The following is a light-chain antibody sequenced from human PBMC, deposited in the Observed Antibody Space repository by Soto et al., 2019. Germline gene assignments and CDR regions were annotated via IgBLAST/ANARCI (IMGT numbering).Light chain of an antibody. J-gene: IGKJ1*01. V-gene: IGKV3-20*01. Sequence: EIVLTQSPGTLSLSPGERATLSCRASQSVSSSYVSWYQHKPGQAPRLLLDGASSRATGIPDRFSGSGSGTDFTLTISSLEPEDFAVYYCPQYGSCPHTFGQGTKLEIK. CDR1: QSVSSSY. CDR2: GAS. CDR3: PQYGSCPHT.